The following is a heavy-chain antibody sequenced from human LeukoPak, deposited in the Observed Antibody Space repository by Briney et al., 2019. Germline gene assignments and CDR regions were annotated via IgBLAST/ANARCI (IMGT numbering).Heavy chain of an antibody. V-gene: IGHV3-23*01. J-gene: IGHJ4*02. CDR1: GFTFSSYA. CDR3: AKGDIVVVPGEPTFDY. Sequence: GGSLRLSCAASGFTFSSYAMSWVRQAPGKGLEWVSAISGSGGSTYCADSVKGRFTISRDNSKNTLYLQRNSLRAEDTAVYYCAKGDIVVVPGEPTFDYWGQGTLVTVSS. D-gene: IGHD2-2*01. CDR2: ISGSGGST.